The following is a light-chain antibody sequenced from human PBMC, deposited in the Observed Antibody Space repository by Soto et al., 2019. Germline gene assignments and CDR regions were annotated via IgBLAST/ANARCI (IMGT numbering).Light chain of an antibody. V-gene: IGLV2-23*01. Sequence: QSALAQPASVSGSPGQSITISCTGTSGFVGSFSLVSWYQQHPGKAPKVMISEGHRRPSGVPDRFSGSTSVNSASMTISGLQDDDDDPYQCCLYIGETTYVFGTGTKVTVL. CDR2: EGH. CDR3: CLYIGETTYV. CDR1: SGFVGSFSL. J-gene: IGLJ1*01.